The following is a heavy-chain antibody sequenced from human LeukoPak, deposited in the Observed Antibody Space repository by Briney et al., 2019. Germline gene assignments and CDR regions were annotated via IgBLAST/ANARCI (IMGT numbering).Heavy chain of an antibody. CDR1: GASTNSIGYY. J-gene: IGHJ4*02. D-gene: IGHD2/OR15-2a*01. CDR2: IHYSGTT. V-gene: IGHV4-39*01. CDR3: AKNTGSSYY. Sequence: SETLSLTCSVSGASTNSIGYYWGWIRQPPGKGLEWIGNIHYSGTTYYNPSLKSRVTISVDTSKNQFSLKLTSVTDADTALYYCAKNTGSSYYWGQGILVTVSS.